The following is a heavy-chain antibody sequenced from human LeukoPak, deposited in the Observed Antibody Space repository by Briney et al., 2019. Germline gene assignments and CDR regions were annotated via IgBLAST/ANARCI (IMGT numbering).Heavy chain of an antibody. CDR3: ATSAGDYRAGHYYHMGV. D-gene: IGHD4-11*01. CDR1: GYTFTGYY. J-gene: IGHJ6*03. CDR2: TNPNTAGT. Sequence: KPGASVNVSCKASGYTFTGYYFHWVRQAPGQGLEWMGWTNPNTAGTNYTQKFLGAVTLTWDPSISTAYMELNRLTSDDTAVYYCATSAGDYRAGHYYHMGVWGKGTSVTVSS. V-gene: IGHV1-2*02.